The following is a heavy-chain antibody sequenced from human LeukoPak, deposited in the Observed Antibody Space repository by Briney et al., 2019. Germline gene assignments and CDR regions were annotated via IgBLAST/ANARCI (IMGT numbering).Heavy chain of an antibody. V-gene: IGHV4-31*03. CDR1: GGSISSGGYY. CDR3: ARVVLTTVELRFDY. CDR2: IYYSGST. D-gene: IGHD4-11*01. J-gene: IGHJ4*02. Sequence: SETLSLTCTVSGGSISSGGYYWSWIRQHPGKGLEWIGYIYYSGSTDYNPSLKRRITISVDTSKNQFSLKLSSVTAADTAVYYCARVVLTTVELRFDYWGQETLVTVSS.